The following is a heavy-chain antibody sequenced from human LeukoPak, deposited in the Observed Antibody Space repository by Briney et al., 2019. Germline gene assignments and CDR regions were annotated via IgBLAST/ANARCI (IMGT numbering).Heavy chain of an antibody. CDR1: GYTFTSYY. CDR3: ARAYYDSSGYYYYFDY. D-gene: IGHD3-22*01. Sequence: ASVKVSCKASGYTFTSYYMHWVRQAPGQGLEWMGIINPSGGSTSYAQKFQGRVTMTRDTSMSTVYMELSSLRSEDTAVYYCARAYYDSSGYYYYFDYWGQGTLVTVSS. V-gene: IGHV1-46*01. J-gene: IGHJ4*02. CDR2: INPSGGST.